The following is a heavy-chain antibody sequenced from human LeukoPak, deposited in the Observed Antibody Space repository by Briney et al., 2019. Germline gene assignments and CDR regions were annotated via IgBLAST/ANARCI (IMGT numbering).Heavy chain of an antibody. CDR3: ARDEYTIFGVVAPGAFDI. CDR2: IYTSGTT. Sequence: SQTLSLTCTVSGGSISSGSYYWSWIRQPAGKGLEWIGRIYTSGTTNYNPSLKSRVTISVDTSKNQFSLKLSSVTAADTAIYYCARDEYTIFGVVAPGAFDIWGQGTLVTVSS. V-gene: IGHV4-61*02. CDR1: GGSISSGSYY. D-gene: IGHD3-3*01. J-gene: IGHJ3*02.